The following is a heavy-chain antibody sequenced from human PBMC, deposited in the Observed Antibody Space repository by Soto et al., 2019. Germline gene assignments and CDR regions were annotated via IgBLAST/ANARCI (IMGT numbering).Heavy chain of an antibody. CDR2: TYYGGST. CDR3: ARCGSSWYLIYY. D-gene: IGHD6-13*01. CDR1: GGSISSSSYY. V-gene: IGHV4-39*01. J-gene: IGHJ4*02. Sequence: QLQLQESGPGLVKPSETLSLTCTVSGGSISSSSYYWGSVRQPPGRGLEWIGMTYYGGSTYYNPSLKSQVTISVDMSKNQFSLRLSSVTDADTAVYYCARCGSSWYLIYYWGQGTLVTVSS.